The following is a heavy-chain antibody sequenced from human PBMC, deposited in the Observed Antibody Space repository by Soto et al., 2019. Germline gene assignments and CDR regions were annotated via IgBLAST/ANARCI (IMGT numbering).Heavy chain of an antibody. CDR1: GSTFTTFA. CDR2: INAGSGYT. V-gene: IGHV1-3*01. CDR3: ARDRVSMAMFGVPVGVFKY. J-gene: IGHJ4*02. Sequence: WXSVKVSCKSSGSTFTTFAMHWVRQAPGQRPEWLGWINAGSGYTKYSQNFQDRVTISSDTSASTAYMELSSLRSGDTAIYYCARDRVSMAMFGVPVGVFKYWGQGTLVTVSS. D-gene: IGHD3-3*01.